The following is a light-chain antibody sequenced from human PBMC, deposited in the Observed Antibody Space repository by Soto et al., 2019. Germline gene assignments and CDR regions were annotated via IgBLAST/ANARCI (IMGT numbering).Light chain of an antibody. J-gene: IGKJ5*01. CDR3: QHYNNWPIT. V-gene: IGKV3-15*01. CDR2: GAA. Sequence: EIVTRQSPATLSVSPGERATLSCRTSQSVSTNLGWYQQKPGQAPRLLIYGAATRATGIPARFSASGSETEFTLTISGLQSEDFAVYYCQHYNNWPITFGQGTRLEIK. CDR1: QSVSTN.